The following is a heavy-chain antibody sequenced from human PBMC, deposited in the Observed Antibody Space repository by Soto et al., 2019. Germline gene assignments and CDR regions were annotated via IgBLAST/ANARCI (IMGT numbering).Heavy chain of an antibody. J-gene: IGHJ5*02. Sequence: ASVKVSCKASGYTFSTHAMHWVRQAPGQGLEWMGVINPHGGSTAYAQKFKGRVTLTRDTSASTVYMEVSSLTSEDTAMYYCARSSGGNFGIIIEGTNWFAPWGQGTLVTVSS. D-gene: IGHD1-26*01. CDR1: GYTFSTHA. V-gene: IGHV1-46*01. CDR2: INPHGGST. CDR3: ARSSGGNFGIIIEGTNWFAP.